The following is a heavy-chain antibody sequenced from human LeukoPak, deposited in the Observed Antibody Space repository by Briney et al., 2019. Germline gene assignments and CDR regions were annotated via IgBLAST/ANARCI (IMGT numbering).Heavy chain of an antibody. Sequence: SETLSLTCTVSGGSINSYYWSWIRQPPGKGLQWIGCIHYSGSTNYNPSLKSRVTVSVDTSKNQFSLKLSSVTAADTAVYYCARTTMVRGTYYMDVWGKGTTVTISS. CDR2: IHYSGST. CDR3: ARTTMVRGTYYMDV. J-gene: IGHJ6*03. CDR1: GGSINSYY. V-gene: IGHV4-59*01. D-gene: IGHD3-10*01.